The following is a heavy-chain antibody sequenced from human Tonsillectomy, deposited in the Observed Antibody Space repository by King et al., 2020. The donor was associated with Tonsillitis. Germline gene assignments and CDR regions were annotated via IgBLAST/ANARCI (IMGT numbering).Heavy chain of an antibody. Sequence: DAQLVQSGGGLVQPGGSLRLSCAASGFTFSSYCMSWVRQAPGKGLEWVANIQQDGSEKYYVDSVKGRFTISRDNAKNSLYLQMNSLGAEDTAVYYCAREGAPYQLFSTSDYWGQGTLVTVSS. J-gene: IGHJ4*02. CDR1: GFTFSSYC. CDR3: AREGAPYQLFSTSDY. V-gene: IGHV3-7*01. D-gene: IGHD2-2*01. CDR2: IQQDGSEK.